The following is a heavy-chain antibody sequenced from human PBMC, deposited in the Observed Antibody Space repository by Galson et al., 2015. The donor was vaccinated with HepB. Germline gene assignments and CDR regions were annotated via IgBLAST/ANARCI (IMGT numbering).Heavy chain of an antibody. V-gene: IGHV3-33*01. CDR2: IWYDGSNK. D-gene: IGHD4-23*01. CDR3: ARGPYGYGGNSFFDY. Sequence: SLRLSCAASGFTFSSYGMHWVRQAPGKGLEWVAVIWYDGSNKYYADSVKGRFTISRDNSKNTLYLQMNSLRAEDTAVYYCARGPYGYGGNSFFDYWGQGTLVTVSS. CDR1: GFTFSSYG. J-gene: IGHJ4*02.